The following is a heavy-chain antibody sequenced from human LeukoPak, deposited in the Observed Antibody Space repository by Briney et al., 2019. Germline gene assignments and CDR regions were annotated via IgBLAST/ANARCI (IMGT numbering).Heavy chain of an antibody. V-gene: IGHV3-9*01. D-gene: IGHD3-9*01. CDR2: ISWNSGSI. Sequence: GGSLRLSCAASGLTFDDYAMPWVRQAPGKGLEWVSGISWNSGSIGYADSVKGRFTISRDNAKNSLYLQMNSLRAEDTALYYCAKANYDILTGYYARWGQGTLVTVSS. CDR1: GLTFDDYA. J-gene: IGHJ4*02. CDR3: AKANYDILTGYYAR.